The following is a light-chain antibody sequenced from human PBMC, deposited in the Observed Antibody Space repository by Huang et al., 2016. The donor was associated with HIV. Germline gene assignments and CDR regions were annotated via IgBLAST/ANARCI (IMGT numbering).Light chain of an antibody. J-gene: IGKJ2*01. CDR2: DAS. CDR3: QQYDILPYT. Sequence: DIQMTQSPSSLSASVGDRVTITCQACQDISNYLNWYQQKQGKAPKLLIYDASNLETGVPSRFSGSGSGTDFTFTISSLQPEDIATYYCQQYDILPYTFGQGTKLEIK. V-gene: IGKV1-33*01. CDR1: QDISNY.